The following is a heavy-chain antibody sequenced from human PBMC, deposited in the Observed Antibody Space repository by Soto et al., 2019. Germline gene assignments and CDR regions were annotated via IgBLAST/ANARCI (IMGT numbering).Heavy chain of an antibody. J-gene: IGHJ4*02. CDR2: IYYTGTT. Sequence: PSETLSLTCTVSGDSISSGDYYWNWIRQPPGKGLEWIGYIYYTGTTNYNASLKTRVTMSVDRTKNQFSLNLRSVTSADTAVYYCARDLNYYGSGGPVPLWGQGTLVTVSS. D-gene: IGHD3-10*01. CDR3: ARDLNYYGSGGPVPL. CDR1: GDSISSGDYY. V-gene: IGHV4-30-4*01.